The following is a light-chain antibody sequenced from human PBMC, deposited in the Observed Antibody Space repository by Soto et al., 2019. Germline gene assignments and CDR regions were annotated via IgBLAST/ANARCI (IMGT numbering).Light chain of an antibody. CDR3: QSCDSSLSGSCV. CDR1: SSNIGAGVD. CDR2: GNI. V-gene: IGLV1-40*01. Sequence: QSVLTQPPSVSGAPGQRVTISCTGSSSNIGAGVDVHWYQHLPGTAPKLLIYGNINRPSGVPDRFSGSKSGTSASLAVTGLQAEDEADYYCQSCDSSLSGSCVFGTGTKVTVL. J-gene: IGLJ1*01.